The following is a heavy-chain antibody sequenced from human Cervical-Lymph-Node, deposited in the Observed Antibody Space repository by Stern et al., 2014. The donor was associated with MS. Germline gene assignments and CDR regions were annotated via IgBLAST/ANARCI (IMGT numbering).Heavy chain of an antibody. V-gene: IGHV3-11*01. CDR3: ARELGDWFDP. CDR1: GFTFSDSY. Sequence: VQLVESGGGLVKPGGSLRLSCAASGFTFSDSYMSWIRQAPGKWLEWLSSISTRATTISYANSVKGRFTVSRDNTKNSLFLQMDSLRADDTAVYYCARELGDWFDPWGQGTLVTVSS. J-gene: IGHJ5*02. D-gene: IGHD3-16*01. CDR2: ISTRATTI.